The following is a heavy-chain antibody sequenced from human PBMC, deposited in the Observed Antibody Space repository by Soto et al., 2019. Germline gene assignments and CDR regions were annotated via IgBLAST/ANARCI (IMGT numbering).Heavy chain of an antibody. CDR2: MNPNSGNT. Sequence: ASVKVSCKASGYTFNDYFLHWVRQAPGQGLEWMGWMNPNSGNTGYAQKFQGRVTMTRNTSISTAYMELSSLRSEDTAVYYCARGGPDDAFDIWGQGTMVTVSS. CDR3: ARGGPDDAFDI. V-gene: IGHV1-8*02. J-gene: IGHJ3*02. CDR1: GYTFNDYF.